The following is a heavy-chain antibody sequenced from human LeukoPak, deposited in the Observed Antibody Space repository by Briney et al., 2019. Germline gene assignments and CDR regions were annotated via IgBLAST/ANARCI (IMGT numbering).Heavy chain of an antibody. V-gene: IGHV3-30*18. CDR2: ISYDGSNK. CDR3: AKGSGSSWYMDYFDY. Sequence: SCKVSGYTLTELSMHWVRQAPGKGLEWVAVISYDGSNKYYADSVKGRFTISRDNSKNTLYLQMNSLRAEDTAVYYCAKGSGSSWYMDYFDYWGQGTLVTVSS. CDR1: GYTLTELS. J-gene: IGHJ4*02. D-gene: IGHD6-13*01.